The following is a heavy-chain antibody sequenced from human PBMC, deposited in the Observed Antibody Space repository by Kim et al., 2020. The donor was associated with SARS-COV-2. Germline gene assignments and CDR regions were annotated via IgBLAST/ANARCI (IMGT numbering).Heavy chain of an antibody. D-gene: IGHD5-18*01. CDR3: ARRGRVGGYSYGSDFDY. Sequence: FQGQVTISADKSISTAYLQWSSLKASDTAMYYCARRGRVGGYSYGSDFDYWGQGTLVTVSS. V-gene: IGHV5-51*01. J-gene: IGHJ4*02.